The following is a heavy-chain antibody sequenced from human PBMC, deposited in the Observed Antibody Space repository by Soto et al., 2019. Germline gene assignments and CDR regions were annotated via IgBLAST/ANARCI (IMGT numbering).Heavy chain of an antibody. Sequence: QVQLVESGGGVVQPGRSLRLSCAASGFTFSSYAMHWVRQAPGKGLEWVAVISYDGSNKYYADSVKGRFTISRDNSKNSLFLQMNSLKAEDTAVYYWARDSGSSGVAAAASWDCWGQGTLVTVSS. D-gene: IGHD6-13*01. CDR2: ISYDGSNK. J-gene: IGHJ4*02. CDR3: ARDSGSSGVAAAASWDC. CDR1: GFTFSSYA. V-gene: IGHV3-30-3*01.